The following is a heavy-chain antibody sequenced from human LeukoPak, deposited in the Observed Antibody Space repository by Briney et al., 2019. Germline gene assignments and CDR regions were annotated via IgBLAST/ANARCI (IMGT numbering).Heavy chain of an antibody. CDR1: GISLSNYG. V-gene: IGHV3-23*01. J-gene: IGHJ4*02. D-gene: IGHD3-22*01. CDR3: KRGVVIRVILVGFHKEAYYFDS. Sequence: GGSLRLSCAVSGISLSNYGMSWVRQAPGKGLEWVAGISGSGGGTNYADSVKGRLTISRDNPKNTLYLQMNRLRAEDTAVYFAKRGVVIRVILVGFHKEAYYFDSWGQGALVTVSS. CDR2: ISGSGGGT.